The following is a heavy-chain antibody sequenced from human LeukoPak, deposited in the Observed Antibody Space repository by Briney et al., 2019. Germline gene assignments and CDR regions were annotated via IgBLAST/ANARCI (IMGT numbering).Heavy chain of an antibody. CDR1: GYTFTSYG. CDR3: ARVLRSDWSGIDP. CDR2: IGAYNGNT. D-gene: IGHD6-19*01. J-gene: IGHJ5*02. V-gene: IGHV1-18*04. Sequence: ASVKVSCKAPGYTFTSYGISWVRQAPGQGLEWMGWIGAYNGNTNYAQKLQGRVTMTTDTSTSTAYMELRSLRSDDTAVYYCARVLRSDWSGIDPWGQGTLVTVSS.